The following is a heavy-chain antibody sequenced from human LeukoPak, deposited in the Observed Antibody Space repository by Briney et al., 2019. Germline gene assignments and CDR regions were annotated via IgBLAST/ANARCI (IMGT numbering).Heavy chain of an antibody. J-gene: IGHJ2*01. D-gene: IGHD2-15*01. V-gene: IGHV1-69*04. CDR3: ASLGLGYCSGGRCPGYFDL. CDR1: GGTFSSYV. CDR2: IIPILGIA. Sequence: SVKVSCKASGGTFSSYVISWVRQAPGQGLEWMGRIIPILGIANYAQRFQGRATITADKSTTTAYMELSSLRSEDTAVYYCASLGLGYCSGGRCPGYFDLWGRGTLVTVSS.